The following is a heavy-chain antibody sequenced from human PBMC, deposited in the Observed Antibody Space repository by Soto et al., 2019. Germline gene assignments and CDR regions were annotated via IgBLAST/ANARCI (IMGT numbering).Heavy chain of an antibody. D-gene: IGHD6-19*01. J-gene: IGHJ3*02. Sequence: GASVKVSCKASGYTFTIYGIIWVRQAPGQGLEWMGWISAYNGNTNYAQRLQGRVTMTTDTSTSTAYMELRSLRSDDTAVYYCARSRRVAGAGFGAFDILVHGTMVIVTS. CDR2: ISAYNGNT. V-gene: IGHV1-18*01. CDR1: GYTFTIYG. CDR3: ARSRRVAGAGFGAFDI.